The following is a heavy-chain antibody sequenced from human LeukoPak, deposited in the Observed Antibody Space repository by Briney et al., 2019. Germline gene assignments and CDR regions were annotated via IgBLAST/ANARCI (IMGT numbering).Heavy chain of an antibody. Sequence: PGGSLRLSCAASGFSVSNNYMSWVRQAPGKGLEWIGSKYHSGSTFYNPSLKSRVTMSVDTSKNQFSLKLTSVTAADTAVYYCARGTYYFDYWGQGTLVTVSS. CDR1: GFSVSNNY. J-gene: IGHJ4*02. V-gene: IGHV4-38-2*01. CDR3: ARGTYYFDY. D-gene: IGHD3/OR15-3a*01. CDR2: KYHSGST.